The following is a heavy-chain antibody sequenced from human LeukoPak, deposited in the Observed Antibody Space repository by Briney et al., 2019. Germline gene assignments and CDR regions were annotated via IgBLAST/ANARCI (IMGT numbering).Heavy chain of an antibody. CDR2: ISGSGGST. J-gene: IGHJ6*02. CDR3: AEDLGASNGPGLDV. V-gene: IGHV3-23*01. D-gene: IGHD5-18*01. CDR1: GFTFSSYA. Sequence: GGSLRLSCAASGFTFSSYAMSWVRQAPGKGLEWVSAISGSGGSTYYADSVKGRFTISRDNSKNTLYLQMYSLRAEDTAVYYCAEDLGASNGPGLDVWGQGTTVTVSS.